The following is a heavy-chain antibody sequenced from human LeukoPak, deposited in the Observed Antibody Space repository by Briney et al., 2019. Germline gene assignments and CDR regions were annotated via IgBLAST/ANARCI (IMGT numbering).Heavy chain of an antibody. CDR2: INHSGSS. J-gene: IGHJ5*02. CDR1: GFTFSDYA. D-gene: IGHD3-10*01. CDR3: ARGRITRHVLLDP. V-gene: IGHV4-34*01. Sequence: PGGSLRLSCAASGFTFSDYAMTWIRQPPGKGLEWIGEINHSGSSNYNPSLKSRVTISVDTSNNQSSLKLTSVTAADTAVYYCARGRITRHVLLDPWGQGTLVTVSS.